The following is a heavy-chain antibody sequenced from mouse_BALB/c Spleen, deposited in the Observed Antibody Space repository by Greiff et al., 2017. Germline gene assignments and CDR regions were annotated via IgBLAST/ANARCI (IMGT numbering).Heavy chain of an antibody. Sequence: QVQLQQSGAELVRPGASVTLSCKASGYTFTDYEMHWVKQTPVHGLEWIGAIDPETGGTAYNQKFKGKATLTADKSSSTAYMELRSLTSEDSAVYYCTPYGSSFDYWGQGTTLTVSS. CDR1: GYTFTDYE. D-gene: IGHD1-1*01. J-gene: IGHJ2*01. CDR2: IDPETGGT. V-gene: IGHV1-15*01. CDR3: TPYGSSFDY.